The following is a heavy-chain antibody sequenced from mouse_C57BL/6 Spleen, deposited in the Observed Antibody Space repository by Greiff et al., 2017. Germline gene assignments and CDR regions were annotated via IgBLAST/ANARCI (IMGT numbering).Heavy chain of an antibody. V-gene: IGHV14-4*01. D-gene: IGHD1-1*01. J-gene: IGHJ1*03. CDR2: IDPENGDT. Sequence: VQLKQSGAELVRPGASVKLSCTASGFNIKDDYMHWVKQRPEQGLEWIGWIDPENGDTEYASKFQGKATITADTSSNTACLQLSSLTSEDTAVYYCTTFKYDGSRGYWYFDVWGTGTTVTVSS. CDR1: GFNIKDDY. CDR3: TTFKYDGSRGYWYFDV.